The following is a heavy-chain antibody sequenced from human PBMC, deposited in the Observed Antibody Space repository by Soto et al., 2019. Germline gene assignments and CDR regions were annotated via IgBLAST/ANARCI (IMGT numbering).Heavy chain of an antibody. V-gene: IGHV1-18*01. Sequence: QVHLVQSGAEVKKPGASVKVSCKGSGYAFTTYGINWVRQAPGQGLEWMRWISAHNGNTNYAQKLQARDTVTRDTSTSTAYMELRSLRSDDTAVYYCARGRYGDYWGQGALVTVSS. CDR3: ARGRYGDY. CDR1: GYAFTTYG. CDR2: ISAHNGNT. J-gene: IGHJ4*02. D-gene: IGHD1-1*01.